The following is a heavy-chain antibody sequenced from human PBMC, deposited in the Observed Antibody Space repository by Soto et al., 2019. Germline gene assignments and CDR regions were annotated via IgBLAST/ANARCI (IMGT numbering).Heavy chain of an antibody. CDR2: ISYDGSNK. CDR1: GFTFSSYG. Sequence: GGSLRLSCAASGFTFSSYGMHWVRQAPGKGLEWVAVISYDGSNKYYADSVKGRFTISRDNSKNTLYLQMNSLRAEDTAVYYCAKDGVLWFGELSQPPYFDYWGQGTLVTVSS. V-gene: IGHV3-30*18. J-gene: IGHJ4*02. D-gene: IGHD3-10*01. CDR3: AKDGVLWFGELSQPPYFDY.